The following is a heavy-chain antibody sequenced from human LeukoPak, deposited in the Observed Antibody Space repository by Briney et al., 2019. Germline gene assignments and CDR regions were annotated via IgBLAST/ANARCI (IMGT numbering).Heavy chain of an antibody. Sequence: RGSLRSSAAAPGATFSSSAMAWFGQPPGKGLGGVSDISSSGSTIYYADSGNDRFTNSRDKATNSPYLLTISLPAEETAVYFCARDRIAVAATEPSFDYWGRGTLVSVSS. CDR2: ISSSGSTI. J-gene: IGHJ4*02. CDR3: ARDRIAVAATEPSFDY. CDR1: GATFSSSA. V-gene: IGHV3-48*01. D-gene: IGHD6-19*01.